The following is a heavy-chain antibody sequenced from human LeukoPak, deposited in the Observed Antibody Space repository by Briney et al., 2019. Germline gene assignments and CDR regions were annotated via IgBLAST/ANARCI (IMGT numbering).Heavy chain of an antibody. D-gene: IGHD3-22*01. CDR2: IIPIFGTA. CDR1: GGTFSSYD. CDR3: ARSPYYYDSSGYSPFDY. Sequence: SVKVSCKASGGTFSSYDISWVRQAPGQGLEWMGGIIPIFGTANYAQKFQGRVTITADESTSTAYMELSSLRSEDTAVYYCARSPYYYDSSGYSPFDYWGQGTLVTVSS. J-gene: IGHJ4*02. V-gene: IGHV1-69*13.